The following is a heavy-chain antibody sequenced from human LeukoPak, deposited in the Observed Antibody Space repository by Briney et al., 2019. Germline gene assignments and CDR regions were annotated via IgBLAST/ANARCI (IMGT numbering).Heavy chain of an antibody. J-gene: IGHJ5*02. CDR3: TRDRSSGSNCFDP. CDR2: INPNRGGT. CDR1: GYTFTGYY. Sequence: GGSVTVSCKASGYTFTGYYMHWVRQDPGQGLEWVGWINPNRGGTNYEQKFQGRVTINRDSSISTDYMELTRLTSDDTAVDYCTRDRSSGSNCFDPWGQGTLVTVSS. V-gene: IGHV1-2*02. D-gene: IGHD6-19*01.